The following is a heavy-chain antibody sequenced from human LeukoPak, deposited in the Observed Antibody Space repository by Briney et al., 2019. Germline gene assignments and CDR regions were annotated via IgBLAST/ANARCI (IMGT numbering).Heavy chain of an antibody. CDR1: GGSFSGYY. CDR2: INHSGST. D-gene: IGHD4-23*01. CDR3: ARAHGGNGFDY. V-gene: IGHV4-34*01. Sequence: SETLSLTCAVYGGSFSGYYWSWIRQPPGKGLEWIGEINHSGSTNYNPSLKSRVTISVDTSKKQFSLKLSSVTAADTAVYYCARAHGGNGFDYWGQGTLVTVSS. J-gene: IGHJ4*02.